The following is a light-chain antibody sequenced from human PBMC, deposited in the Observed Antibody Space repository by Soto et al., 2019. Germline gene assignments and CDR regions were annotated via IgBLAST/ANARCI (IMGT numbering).Light chain of an antibody. Sequence: QCVLTQPPSASGAPGQSVTISCTGTSSDVGGYNYVSWYQQHPGKAPKLMIYEVSKRPSGVPDRFSGSKSGNTASLTVSGLQAEEEADYYCSSYAGSNNFVFGTGTKVTVL. CDR2: EVS. J-gene: IGLJ1*01. V-gene: IGLV2-8*01. CDR3: SSYAGSNNFV. CDR1: SSDVGGYNY.